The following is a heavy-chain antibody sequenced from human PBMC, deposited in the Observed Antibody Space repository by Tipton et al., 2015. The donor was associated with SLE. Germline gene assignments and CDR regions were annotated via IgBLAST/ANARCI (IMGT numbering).Heavy chain of an antibody. CDR2: ISWDGGST. Sequence: SLRLSCAASGFTFDDYTMHWVRQGPGKGLEWVSLISWDGGSTYYADSVKGRFTISRDNSKTSLYLQMNSLRTEDTALYYCAKEAASYGSGSLFDYWGQGTLVTVSS. D-gene: IGHD3-10*01. CDR1: GFTFDDYT. CDR3: AKEAASYGSGSLFDY. V-gene: IGHV3-43*01. J-gene: IGHJ4*02.